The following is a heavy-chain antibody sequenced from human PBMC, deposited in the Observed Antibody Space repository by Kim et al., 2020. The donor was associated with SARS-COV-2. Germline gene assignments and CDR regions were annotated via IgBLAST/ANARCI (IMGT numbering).Heavy chain of an antibody. V-gene: IGHV1-24*01. CDR2: FDPEGGET. D-gene: IGHD6-13*01. CDR1: GYTLTELS. Sequence: ASVKVSCKVSGYTLTELSMHWVRQAPGKGLEWMGGFDPEGGETIYAQKFQGRVTMTEDTSTDTAYMELSSLRSEDTAVYYCATVNYSSSWFFDYWGQGTLVTVSS. J-gene: IGHJ4*02. CDR3: ATVNYSSSWFFDY.